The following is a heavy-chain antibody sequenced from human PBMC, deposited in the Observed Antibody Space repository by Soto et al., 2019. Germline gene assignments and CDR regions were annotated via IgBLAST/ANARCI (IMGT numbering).Heavy chain of an antibody. Sequence: EVQLLESGGGLVQPGGSLGLSCATSGFTFSHYAMSWVRQAPGKGLQWVSTIFGSGAPTHYADSVKGRFGISRDNSNNTLFLEMNSLKDEDTAVYYCTREASSWGFAFDLWGQGTRVAVSS. CDR1: GFTFSHYA. CDR3: TREASSWGFAFDL. J-gene: IGHJ3*01. CDR2: IFGSGAPT. V-gene: IGHV3-23*01. D-gene: IGHD3-16*01.